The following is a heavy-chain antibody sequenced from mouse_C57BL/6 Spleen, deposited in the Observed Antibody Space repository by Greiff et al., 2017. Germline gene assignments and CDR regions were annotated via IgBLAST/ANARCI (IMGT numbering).Heavy chain of an antibody. V-gene: IGHV2-9*01. CDR3: AKRSYDYDSSWFAY. J-gene: IGHJ3*01. CDR2: IWGGGST. Sequence: VKLMESGPGLVAPSQSLSITCTVSGFSLTSYGADWVRQPPGKGLEWLGVIWGGGSTNYNSALMSRLSISKDNSKSQVFLKMNSLQTDDTAMYYCAKRSYDYDSSWFAYWGQGTLVTVSA. CDR1: GFSLTSYG. D-gene: IGHD2-4*01.